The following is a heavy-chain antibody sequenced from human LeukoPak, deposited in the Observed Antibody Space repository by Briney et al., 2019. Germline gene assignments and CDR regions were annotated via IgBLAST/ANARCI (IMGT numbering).Heavy chain of an antibody. Sequence: GGSPRLSCAASEFSVGSNYMTWVRQAPGKGLEWVSLIYSGGSTYYADSVKGRFTISRDNSKNTLYLQMNSLRAEDTAVYYRARGPSGYHNTGGQGTLVTVSS. CDR3: ARGPSGYHNT. J-gene: IGHJ4*02. CDR2: IYSGGST. CDR1: EFSVGSNY. V-gene: IGHV3-66*01. D-gene: IGHD5-12*01.